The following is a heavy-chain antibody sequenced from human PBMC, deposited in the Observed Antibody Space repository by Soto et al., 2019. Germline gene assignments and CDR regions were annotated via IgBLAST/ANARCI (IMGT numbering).Heavy chain of an antibody. J-gene: IGHJ4*02. CDR1: WFSFSAYS. D-gene: IGHD3-10*01. V-gene: IGHV3-48*02. CDR3: AGSYSSGNWYFDY. CDR2: TSTSSTTK. Sequence: VGSLRLSCAASWFSFSAYSMNWVRQAPGKGLEWIAYTSTSSTTKYYADSVRGRFSISRDNANDLLYLDMDKLRDEDTGIYYCAGSYSSGNWYFDYWGLGTPVTVSS.